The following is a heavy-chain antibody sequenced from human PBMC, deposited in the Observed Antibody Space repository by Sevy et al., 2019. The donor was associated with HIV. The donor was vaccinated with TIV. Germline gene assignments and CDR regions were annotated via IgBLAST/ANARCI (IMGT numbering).Heavy chain of an antibody. Sequence: SETLSLTCTVSGGSISSGGYYWTWIRQHPGKGQEWIGYIYYSGTTYYNPSLKSRVTISVDTSKNQFSLKLSSVTAADTAVYYCARWHDFWSGYYTGYYYGMDVWGQGTTVTVSS. CDR2: IYYSGTT. V-gene: IGHV4-31*03. CDR3: ARWHDFWSGYYTGYYYGMDV. CDR1: GGSISSGGYY. J-gene: IGHJ6*02. D-gene: IGHD3-3*01.